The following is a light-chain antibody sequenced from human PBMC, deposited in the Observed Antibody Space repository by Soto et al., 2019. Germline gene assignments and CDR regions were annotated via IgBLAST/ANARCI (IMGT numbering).Light chain of an antibody. CDR3: AAWDDSLNVYV. CDR1: SSNIGSNT. J-gene: IGLJ1*01. Sequence: QSVLTQPPSASGTPGQRVTISCSGSSSNIGSNTVNWYQQLPGTAPKLLIYSNNQRPSGVPDRFSGSKSGTSASLAISGLQSEDEAYYYCAAWDDSLNVYVFGTGTKVTVL. V-gene: IGLV1-44*01. CDR2: SNN.